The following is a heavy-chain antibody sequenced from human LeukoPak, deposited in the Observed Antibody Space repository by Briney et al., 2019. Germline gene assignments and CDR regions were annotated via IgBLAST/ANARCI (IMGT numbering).Heavy chain of an antibody. J-gene: IGHJ6*03. CDR2: IYDTGNT. D-gene: IGHD6-19*01. Sequence: SETLSLTCSVSGGSISRSSYYWGWIRQPPGKGLEWIGSIYDTGNTYYNPSLKSRVTISVDTSKNQFSLKLSSVTAADTAVYYCARAVAEPPYYYYYMDVWGKGTTVTVSS. CDR1: GGSISRSSYY. V-gene: IGHV4-39*07. CDR3: ARAVAEPPYYYYYMDV.